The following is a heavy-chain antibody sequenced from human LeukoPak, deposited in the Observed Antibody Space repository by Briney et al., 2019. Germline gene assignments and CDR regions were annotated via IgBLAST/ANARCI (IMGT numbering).Heavy chain of an antibody. J-gene: IGHJ4*02. CDR3: AKAGYYDILTGSYFDY. CDR1: GFSLSSYA. V-gene: IGHV3-30*04. CDR2: ISYDGSNK. D-gene: IGHD3-9*01. Sequence: PGGSLRLSCAASGFSLSSYAMHWVRQAPGKGLEWVAVISYDGSNKYYADSVKGRFTISRDNSKNTLYLQMNSLRAEDTAVYYCAKAGYYDILTGSYFDYWGQGTLVTVSS.